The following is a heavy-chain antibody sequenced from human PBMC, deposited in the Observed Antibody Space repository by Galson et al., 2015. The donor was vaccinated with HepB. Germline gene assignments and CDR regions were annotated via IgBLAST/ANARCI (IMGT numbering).Heavy chain of an antibody. CDR2: ISGNGGSA. V-gene: IGHV3-23*01. Sequence: SLRLSCAASGFTFNTYALSWVRQAPGKGLEWVSTISGNGGSAYYADSVKGRFTISRDNSKNTLYLQMSSLRAGDTAVHHCAKGLSSTWPEYFQHWGQGTLVTVSS. CDR1: GFTFNTYA. CDR3: AKGLSSTWPEYFQH. J-gene: IGHJ1*01. D-gene: IGHD3-10*01.